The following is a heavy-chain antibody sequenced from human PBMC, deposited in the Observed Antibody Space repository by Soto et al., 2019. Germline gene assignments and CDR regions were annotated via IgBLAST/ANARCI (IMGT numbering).Heavy chain of an antibody. CDR3: AREIGITMIVVVHNWFDP. V-gene: IGHV1-18*01. CDR1: GYTFTSYG. J-gene: IGHJ5*02. D-gene: IGHD3-22*01. CDR2: ISAYNGNT. Sequence: EASVKVSCKASGYTFTSYGISWVRQAPGQGLEWMGWISAYNGNTNYAQKLQGRVTMTTDTSTSTAYMELRSLRSDDTAVYYCAREIGITMIVVVHNWFDPWGQGTLVTVSS.